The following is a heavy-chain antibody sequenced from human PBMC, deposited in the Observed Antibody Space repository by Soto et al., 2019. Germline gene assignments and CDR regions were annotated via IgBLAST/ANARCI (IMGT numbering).Heavy chain of an antibody. CDR1: GGSISSGSFY. V-gene: IGHV4-31*03. CDR2: ISDSGSS. D-gene: IGHD3-9*01. CDR3: ARTTFYDIFTAYYSLFDY. Sequence: QVQLQESGPGLVKPSQTLTLTCTVSGGSISSGSFYWSWIRQHPGKGLEWIGHISDSGSSYYHPSLECRVTISVDTSKNQFSLKLSAVTAADTAVYFCARTTFYDIFTAYYSLFDYWGQGTLVTVSS. J-gene: IGHJ4*02.